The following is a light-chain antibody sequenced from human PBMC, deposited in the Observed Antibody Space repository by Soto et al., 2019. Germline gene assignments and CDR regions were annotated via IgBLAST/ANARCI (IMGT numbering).Light chain of an antibody. CDR3: QQYYDTPYT. V-gene: IGKV4-1*01. CDR2: WAS. J-gene: IGKJ2*01. CDR1: HNLLYTSNNKNY. Sequence: DIVMTQSPDSLAVSLGERATINCKSSHNLLYTSNNKNYLAWYQHTAGQTPQLLIYWASTRESGVPDRFSGSGSGTDFTLTIRNLKAEDGAVYYCQQYYDTPYTFGQGTKLEI.